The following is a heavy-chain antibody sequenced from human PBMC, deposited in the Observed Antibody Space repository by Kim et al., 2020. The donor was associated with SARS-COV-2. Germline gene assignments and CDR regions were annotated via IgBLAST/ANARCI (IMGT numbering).Heavy chain of an antibody. CDR3: ARDISIAAAGDYYYGMDV. CDR2: IIPIFGTA. V-gene: IGHV1-69*13. J-gene: IGHJ6*02. CDR1: GGTFSSYA. D-gene: IGHD6-13*01. Sequence: SVKVSCKASGGTFSSYAISWVRQAPGQGLEWMGGIIPIFGTANYAQKFQGRVTITADESTSTAYMELSSLRSEDTAVYYCARDISIAAAGDYYYGMDVWGQGTTVTVSS.